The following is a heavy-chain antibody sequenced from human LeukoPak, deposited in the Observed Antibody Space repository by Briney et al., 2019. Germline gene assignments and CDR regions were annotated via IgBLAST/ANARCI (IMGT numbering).Heavy chain of an antibody. CDR2: IYHSGST. CDR3: ASRSSVTPPGY. J-gene: IGHJ4*02. Sequence: SETLSLTCAVSGVSISSGGYSWSWIRQPPGKGLEWIGYIYHSGSTYYNPSLKSRVTISVDTSKNQFSLKLSSVTAADTAVYYCASRSSVTPPGYWGQGTLVTVSS. V-gene: IGHV4-30-2*01. CDR1: GVSISSGGYS. D-gene: IGHD4-17*01.